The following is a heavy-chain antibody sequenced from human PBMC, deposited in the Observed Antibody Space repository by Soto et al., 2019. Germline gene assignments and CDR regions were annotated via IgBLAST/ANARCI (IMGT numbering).Heavy chain of an antibody. CDR2: FDPEDGET. J-gene: IGHJ5*02. CDR1: GYTLTELS. CDR3: ATSMAVIMSRSPGGWFAP. D-gene: IGHD3-3*01. Sequence: ASVKVSCKVSGYTLTELSMHWVRRAPGKGLEWMGGFDPEDGETIYAQKFQGRVTMTEDTSTDTAYMELSSLRSEDTAVYYCATSMAVIMSRSPGGWFAPWGQGTLVTVSS. V-gene: IGHV1-24*01.